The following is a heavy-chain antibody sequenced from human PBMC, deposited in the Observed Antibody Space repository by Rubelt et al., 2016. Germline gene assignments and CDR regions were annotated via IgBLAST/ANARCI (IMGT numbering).Heavy chain of an antibody. J-gene: IGHJ6*02. CDR3: ASDYGV. CDR2: ISTYNGNT. CDR1: GYTFTTYG. D-gene: IGHD3-10*01. V-gene: IGHV1-18*01. Sequence: QVQLVQSGAEVKKPGASVKVSCKASGYTFTTYGISWVRQAPGQGLEWMGWISTYNGNTDYAQTLQGRITVTTDTPPSTVYMELRGLRSDDTAMYYCASDYGVWGQGTTVTVS.